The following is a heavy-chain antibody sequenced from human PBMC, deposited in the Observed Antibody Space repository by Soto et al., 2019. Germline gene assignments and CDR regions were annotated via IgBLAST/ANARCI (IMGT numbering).Heavy chain of an antibody. J-gene: IGHJ4*02. V-gene: IGHV1-69*13. CDR3: ARVRSGYYSRVFDY. CDR2: IIPIFGTA. CDR1: GHTFTSYG. D-gene: IGHD3-22*01. Sequence: SVKVSCKASGHTFTSYGISWVRQAPGQGLEWMGGIIPIFGTANYAQKFQGRVTITADESTSTAYMELSSLRSEDTAVYYCARVRSGYYSRVFDYWGQGTLVTVSS.